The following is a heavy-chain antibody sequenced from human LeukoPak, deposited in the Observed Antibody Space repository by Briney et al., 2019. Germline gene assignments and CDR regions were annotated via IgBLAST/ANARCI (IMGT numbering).Heavy chain of an antibody. CDR2: ISGNDDTT. D-gene: IGHD2-15*01. CDR1: GFTFSTYA. CDR3: AKGHTGSCYSLQDC. V-gene: IGHV3-23*01. Sequence: GGPLRLSCAASGFTFSTYAMTWVRQAPGKGLEWVSVISGNDDTTYYADSVKGRFTISRDNSKNTLYLQMNSLRAEDTAIYYCAKGHTGSCYSLQDCWGQGTLVTVSS. J-gene: IGHJ4*02.